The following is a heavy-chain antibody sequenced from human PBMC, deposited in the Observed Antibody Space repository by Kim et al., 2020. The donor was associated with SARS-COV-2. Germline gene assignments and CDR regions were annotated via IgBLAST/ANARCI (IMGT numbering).Heavy chain of an antibody. V-gene: IGHV3-7*04. J-gene: IGHJ5*02. D-gene: IGHD3-16*01. CDR3: ARVVSWGWFDP. Sequence: GGSLRLSCAASGFTFSNYWMGWVRQAPGKGLEWVTNIKEDGSDKYYVASVKGRFTISRDNAKNSLYLQMNSLRAEDTALYYCARVVSWGWFDPWGQGTLLTVSS. CDR2: IKEDGSDK. CDR1: GFTFSNYW.